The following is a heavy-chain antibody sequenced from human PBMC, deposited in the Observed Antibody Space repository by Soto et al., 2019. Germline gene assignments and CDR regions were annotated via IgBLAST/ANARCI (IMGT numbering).Heavy chain of an antibody. CDR3: ARDPDSSGWYNWFDP. J-gene: IGHJ5*02. V-gene: IGHV3-48*01. Sequence: EVQLVESGGGLVQPGGSPRLSCAASGFTFSSYSMNWVRQAPGKGLEWVSYISSSSSTIYYADSVKGRFTISRDNAKNSLYLQMNSLRAEDTAVYYCARDPDSSGWYNWFDPWGQGTLVTVSS. CDR1: GFTFSSYS. CDR2: ISSSSSTI. D-gene: IGHD6-19*01.